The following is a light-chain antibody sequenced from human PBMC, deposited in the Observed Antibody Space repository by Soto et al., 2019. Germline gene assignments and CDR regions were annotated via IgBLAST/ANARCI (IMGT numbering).Light chain of an antibody. J-gene: IGKJ5*01. CDR2: GAS. V-gene: IGKV3-15*01. Sequence: EIVMTQSPATLSVSPGERATLSCRASQSVGSNLAWYQQKAGQAPRLLIYGASTRATGIPARFSGSGSGTEFTLTISSVQSEDFALYYCQQYNNWPPVTFGQGTRLDIK. CDR3: QQYNNWPPVT. CDR1: QSVGSN.